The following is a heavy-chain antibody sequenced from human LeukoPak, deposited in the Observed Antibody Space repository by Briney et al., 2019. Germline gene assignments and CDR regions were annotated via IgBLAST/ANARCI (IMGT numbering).Heavy chain of an antibody. J-gene: IGHJ5*02. D-gene: IGHD3-10*01. Sequence: GASVKVSCKASGYTFTSYYMHWVRQAPGQGLEWMGIINPSGGSTSYAQKFQGRVTMTRDTSTSTVCMELSSLRSDDTAVYYCAGSGGWFGEYDNWFDPWGQGTLVTVSS. V-gene: IGHV1-46*01. CDR2: INPSGGST. CDR1: GYTFTSYY. CDR3: AGSGGWFGEYDNWFDP.